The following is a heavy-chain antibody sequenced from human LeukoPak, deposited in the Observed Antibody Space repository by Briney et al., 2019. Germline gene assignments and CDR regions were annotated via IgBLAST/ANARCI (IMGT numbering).Heavy chain of an antibody. Sequence: HPGGSLRLSCAASGFTFSSYAMSWVRQAPGEGLECLSAIRGSGGSTYYADSVKGRFTISRDNTKNTLYLQMNSLRAEDTAVYYCARIVVPAAILIWYFDLWGRGTLVTVSS. D-gene: IGHD2-2*02. V-gene: IGHV3-23*01. CDR1: GFTFSSYA. CDR3: ARIVVPAAILIWYFDL. CDR2: IRGSGGST. J-gene: IGHJ2*01.